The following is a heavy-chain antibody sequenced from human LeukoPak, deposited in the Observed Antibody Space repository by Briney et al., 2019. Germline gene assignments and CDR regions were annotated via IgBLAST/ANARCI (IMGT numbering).Heavy chain of an antibody. V-gene: IGHV1-2*06. CDR2: INPNSGDT. J-gene: IGHJ4*02. CDR3: ACWGGGNQGH. Sequence: ASVKVSCKASGYTFTSYDINWVRQAPGQGLEWMGRINPNSGDTICAQNFQGRVTVTRDTSISTAYMELSRLRSDDTAVYYCACWGGGNQGHWGQGTLVTVSS. D-gene: IGHD4-23*01. CDR1: GYTFTSYD.